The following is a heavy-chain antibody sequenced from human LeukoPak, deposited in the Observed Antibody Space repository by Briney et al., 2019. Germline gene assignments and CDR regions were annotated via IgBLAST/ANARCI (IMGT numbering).Heavy chain of an antibody. CDR3: ARSYYDYVWGSSVYYGMDV. Sequence: SETLSLTCTVSGYSINSGYYWGWIRQPPGKGLEWIGSIYYSGSTYYNPSLKSRVTISVDTSKNQFSLKLSSVTAADTAVYYCARSYYDYVWGSSVYYGMDVWGQGTTVTVSS. CDR1: GYSINSGYY. CDR2: IYYSGST. V-gene: IGHV4-38-2*02. J-gene: IGHJ6*02. D-gene: IGHD3-16*01.